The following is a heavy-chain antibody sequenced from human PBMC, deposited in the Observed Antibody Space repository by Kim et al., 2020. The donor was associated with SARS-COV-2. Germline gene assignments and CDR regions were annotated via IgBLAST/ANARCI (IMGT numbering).Heavy chain of an antibody. CDR2: ISYDGSNK. CDR1: GFTFSSYG. V-gene: IGHV3-33*05. CDR3: ARDGTMIVVGLNWFDP. D-gene: IGHD3-22*01. Sequence: GGSLRLSCAASGFTFSSYGMHWVRQAPGKGLEWVAVISYDGSNKYYADSVKGRFTISRDNSKNTLYLQMNSLRAEDTAVYYCARDGTMIVVGLNWFDPWGQGTLVTVSS. J-gene: IGHJ5*02.